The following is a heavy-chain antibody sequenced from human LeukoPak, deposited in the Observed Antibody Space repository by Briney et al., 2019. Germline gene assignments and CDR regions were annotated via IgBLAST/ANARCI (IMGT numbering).Heavy chain of an antibody. Sequence: SGPTLVNPTQTLTLTCTFSGFLLSTSGVGVGWIRQPPGKALEWLALIYWDDVERYSPPLKSRLTITKDTSKNQVVLTMTNMDPVDTATYYCAHRRAYCDGDCLDYWGQGTLVTVSS. CDR1: GFLLSTSGVG. CDR2: IYWDDVE. V-gene: IGHV2-5*02. D-gene: IGHD2-21*02. CDR3: AHRRAYCDGDCLDY. J-gene: IGHJ4*02.